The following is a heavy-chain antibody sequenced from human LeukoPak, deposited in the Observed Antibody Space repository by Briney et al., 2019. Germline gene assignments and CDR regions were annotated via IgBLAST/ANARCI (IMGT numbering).Heavy chain of an antibody. D-gene: IGHD1-26*01. V-gene: IGHV4-34*01. CDR1: GGSFSGYY. Sequence: PSETLSLTCAVYGGSFSGYYWSWIRQPPGKGLEWIGEINHSGSTNYNPSLKSRVTISVDTSKNQFSLKLSSVTAADTAVYYCARLLGMGATTGFWFDPWGQGTLVTVSS. CDR2: INHSGST. J-gene: IGHJ5*02. CDR3: ARLLGMGATTGFWFDP.